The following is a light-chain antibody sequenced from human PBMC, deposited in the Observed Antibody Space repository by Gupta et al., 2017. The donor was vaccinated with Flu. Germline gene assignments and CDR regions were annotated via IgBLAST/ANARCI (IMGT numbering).Light chain of an antibody. CDR3: QQDNHWPQV. J-gene: IGKJ3*01. Sequence: IVMTQSPATLSVSPGERATLSCRASQSVSSDLAWYQQMPGQAPRLLIYGASTRATDIPVRFSGSGSGTEFTLTISSLQSEDFALYYCQQDNHWPQVFGPGTKVEI. CDR2: GAS. CDR1: QSVSSD. V-gene: IGKV3-15*01.